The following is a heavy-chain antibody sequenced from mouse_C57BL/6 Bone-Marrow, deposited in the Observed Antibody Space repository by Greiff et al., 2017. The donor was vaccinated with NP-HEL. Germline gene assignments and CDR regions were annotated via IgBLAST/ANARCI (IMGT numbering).Heavy chain of an antibody. J-gene: IGHJ2*01. Sequence: QVQLKQPGAELVKPGASVKLSCKASGYTFTSYRMHWVKQRPGQGLEWIGLIHPNSGSTNYNEKFKSTATLTVDKSSSTAYMQLSSLTSEDSAVYYGARSLTTVVATNFDYWGQGTTLTVSS. D-gene: IGHD1-1*01. CDR1: GYTFTSYR. CDR3: ARSLTTVVATNFDY. CDR2: IHPNSGST. V-gene: IGHV1-64*01.